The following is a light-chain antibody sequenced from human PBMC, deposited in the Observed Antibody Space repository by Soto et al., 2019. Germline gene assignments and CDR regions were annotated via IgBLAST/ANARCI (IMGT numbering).Light chain of an antibody. V-gene: IGKV1-12*01. Sequence: QVTQSPSSVSASVGDRVTITCRASQGISGWLAWYQHKPGKAPKLLIYAASSLQSEVPSRFSGSGSGTEFTLTITSLQPEDFATYYCQQVDSFPLSFGGGTKVEIK. CDR3: QQVDSFPLS. J-gene: IGKJ4*01. CDR2: AAS. CDR1: QGISGW.